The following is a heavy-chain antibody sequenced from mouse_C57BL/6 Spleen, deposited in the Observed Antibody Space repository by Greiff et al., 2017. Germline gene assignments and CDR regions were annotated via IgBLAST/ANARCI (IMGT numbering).Heavy chain of an antibody. CDR3: ARGGGSSYIDY. CDR1: GYTFTSYW. V-gene: IGHV1-52*01. Sequence: QVQLQQPGAELVRPGSSVKLSCKASGYTFTSYWMHWVKQRPIQGLEWIGNIDPSDSETHYNQKFKDKATLTVDKSSRTAYMQLSSLTSEDSAVYYCARGGGSSYIDYWGQGTTLTVSS. D-gene: IGHD1-1*01. J-gene: IGHJ2*01. CDR2: IDPSDSET.